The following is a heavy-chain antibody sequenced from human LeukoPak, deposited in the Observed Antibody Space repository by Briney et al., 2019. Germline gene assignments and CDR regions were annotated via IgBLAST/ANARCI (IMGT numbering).Heavy chain of an antibody. Sequence: SETLSLTCTVSGGSISSYYWSWIRQPPGKGLEWIGYIYYSGSTNYNPSLKSRVTISVDTSKNQFPLKLSSVTAADTAVYYCARQGYYYDSTNWGQGTLVTVSS. V-gene: IGHV4-59*08. CDR1: GGSISSYY. J-gene: IGHJ4*02. CDR2: IYYSGST. CDR3: ARQGYYYDSTN. D-gene: IGHD3-22*01.